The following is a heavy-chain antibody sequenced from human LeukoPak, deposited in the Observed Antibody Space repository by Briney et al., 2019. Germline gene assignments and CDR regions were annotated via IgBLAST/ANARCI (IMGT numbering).Heavy chain of an antibody. V-gene: IGHV3-23*01. J-gene: IGHJ5*02. Sequence: GGSLRLSCAASGFTFSSYAMSWVRQAPGKGLEWVSAISGSGGSTYYADSVKGRFTISRDNSKNTLYLQMNSLRAEDTAVYYCAKMRCSSTSRPNWFDPWGQGTLVTVSS. D-gene: IGHD2-2*01. CDR1: GFTFSSYA. CDR3: AKMRCSSTSRPNWFDP. CDR2: ISGSGGST.